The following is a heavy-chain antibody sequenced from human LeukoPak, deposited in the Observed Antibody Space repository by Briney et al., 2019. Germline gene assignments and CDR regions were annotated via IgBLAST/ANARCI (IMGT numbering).Heavy chain of an antibody. CDR3: ARGSSGNPHYFDY. D-gene: IGHD6-19*01. CDR2: IYTSGST. V-gene: IGHV4-61*02. CDR1: GGSISSGSFC. Sequence: SETLSLTCTGSGGSISSGSFCGRGIRQPAGKGLEWIGRIYTSGSTNYNPSLKSRVTISVDTSKNQFSLKLSSVTAADTAVYYCARGSSGNPHYFDYWGQGTLVTVSS. J-gene: IGHJ4*02.